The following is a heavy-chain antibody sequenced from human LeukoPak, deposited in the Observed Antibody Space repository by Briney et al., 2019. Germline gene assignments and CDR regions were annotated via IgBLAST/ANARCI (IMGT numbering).Heavy chain of an antibody. CDR2: IYYSGST. CDR3: ARHGHYGGNSAHYGMDV. J-gene: IGHJ6*02. CDR1: GGSISSSSYY. V-gene: IGHV4-39*01. D-gene: IGHD4-23*01. Sequence: KPSETLSLTCTVSGGSISSSSYYWGWIRQPPGKGLEWIGSIYYSGSTYYNPSLKSRVTISVDTSKNQFSLKLSSVTAADTAVYYCARHGHYGGNSAHYGMDVWGQGTTVTVSS.